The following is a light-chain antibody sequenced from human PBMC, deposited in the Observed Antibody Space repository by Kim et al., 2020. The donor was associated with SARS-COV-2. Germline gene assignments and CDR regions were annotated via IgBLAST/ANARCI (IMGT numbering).Light chain of an antibody. J-gene: IGKJ1*01. Sequence: VSPGERATLSGRASQSGNTNLAWYQHKRGQAPRLIVYGASTRATGIPARFSGSGSGTEFTLTISSLQSEDFAVYYCQEYNSWPRTFGQGTKVDIK. V-gene: IGKV3D-15*01. CDR1: QSGNTN. CDR3: QEYNSWPRT. CDR2: GAS.